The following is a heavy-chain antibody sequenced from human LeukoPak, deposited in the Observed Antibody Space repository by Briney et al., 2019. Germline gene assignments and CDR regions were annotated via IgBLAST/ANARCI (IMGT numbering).Heavy chain of an antibody. CDR1: GGSFSDSY. D-gene: IGHD5-12*01. V-gene: IGHV4-34*01. CDR3: ARGARTPSGYGSRTAGRANWFDP. CDR2: INHSGST. J-gene: IGHJ5*02. Sequence: PSETLSLTCAVYGGSFSDSYWSWIRQPPGKGLEWIGEINHSGSTNYNPSLKSRVTISVDTSKNQFSLKLSSVTAADTAVYYCARGARTPSGYGSRTAGRANWFDPWGQGTLVTVSS.